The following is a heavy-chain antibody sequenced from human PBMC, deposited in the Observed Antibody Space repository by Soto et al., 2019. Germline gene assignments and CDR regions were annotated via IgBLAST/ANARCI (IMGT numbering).Heavy chain of an antibody. CDR1: GGSISSNY. V-gene: IGHV4-59*01. CDR3: ARYRREAVAGYTLDN. CDR2: VYNSGST. J-gene: IGHJ4*02. Sequence: SETLSLTCTVSGGSISSNYWTWIRQPPGKGLEWIGYVYNSGSTNYNPSLKSRVTISEETSKSQFSLKVNSMTAADTAVYYCARYRREAVAGYTLDNWGQGILVTVYS. D-gene: IGHD6-13*01.